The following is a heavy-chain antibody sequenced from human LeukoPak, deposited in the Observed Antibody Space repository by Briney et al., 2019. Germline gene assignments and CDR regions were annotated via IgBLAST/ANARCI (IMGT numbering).Heavy chain of an antibody. CDR3: ARRAQGYSSGWYFDY. CDR2: ISYSGNT. Sequence: NPSQTLSLTCTVSGGSISSGDYHWNWIRQPPGRGLEWIGYISYSGNTYYNPSLKSRVTISVDTSKNQFSLKLSSVTAADTAVYYCARRAQGYSSGWYFDYWGQGTLVTVSS. CDR1: GGSISSGDYH. D-gene: IGHD6-19*01. J-gene: IGHJ4*02. V-gene: IGHV4-30-4*01.